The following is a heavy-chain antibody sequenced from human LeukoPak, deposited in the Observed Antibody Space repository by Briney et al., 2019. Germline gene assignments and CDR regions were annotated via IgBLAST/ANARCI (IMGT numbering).Heavy chain of an antibody. V-gene: IGHV4-59*08. CDR1: GDSLSSYY. J-gene: IGHJ4*02. D-gene: IGHD3-10*01. Sequence: SETLSLTCTVSGDSLSSYYWSWIRQPPGKGLEWIGYIYYSGSTHYDPSLKSRVTISVDTSKNQFSLKLSSVTAADTAVYYCARQSGWFGELLYYFDYWGQGTLVTVSS. CDR2: IYYSGST. CDR3: ARQSGWFGELLYYFDY.